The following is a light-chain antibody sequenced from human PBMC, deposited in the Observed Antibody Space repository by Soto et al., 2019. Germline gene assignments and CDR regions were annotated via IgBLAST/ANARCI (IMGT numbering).Light chain of an antibody. CDR2: GAS. V-gene: IGKV3-20*01. CDR1: QSVSSSY. CDR3: QHYGSSRT. Sequence: DIVLTQSPGTLSLSPGERATLSCRASQSVSSSYLAWYQQKRGQAPRLLIYGASSRATGIPDRFSGSGSGKAFTLTISRLEPEDFTLYYCQHYGSSRTFSQGTKVEIK. J-gene: IGKJ1*01.